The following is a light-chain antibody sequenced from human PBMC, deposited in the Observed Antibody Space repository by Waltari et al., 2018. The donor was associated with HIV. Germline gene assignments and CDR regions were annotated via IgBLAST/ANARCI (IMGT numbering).Light chain of an antibody. CDR2: DVD. CDR1: GTNLANYHY. J-gene: IGLJ2*01. V-gene: IGLV2-11*01. Sequence: QSALTQPRSVSGSPGQSVAISCTGTGTNLANYHYVSWYQHYPGKAPKLIIFDVDKRPSGVPGRFSGSKSGNTASLNISGLQAEDEADYYCSLYTGTWVFGGGTKLTVL. CDR3: SLYTGTWV.